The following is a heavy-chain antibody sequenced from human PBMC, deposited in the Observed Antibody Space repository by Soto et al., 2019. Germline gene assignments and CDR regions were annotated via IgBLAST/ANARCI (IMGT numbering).Heavy chain of an antibody. V-gene: IGHV5-51*01. CDR1: GYSFVNYW. CDR2: VYPGDSDT. J-gene: IGHJ5*01. D-gene: IGHD6-25*01. CDR3: ARQSLSSSAFDF. Sequence: LGESLKISCQVSGYSFVNYWIGWVRQMPGKGLEWMGNVYPGDSDTDYSPSFQGQVTISADRSISTTYLQWSSLQASDTAIYYCARQSLSSSAFDFWGQGTLVTVSS.